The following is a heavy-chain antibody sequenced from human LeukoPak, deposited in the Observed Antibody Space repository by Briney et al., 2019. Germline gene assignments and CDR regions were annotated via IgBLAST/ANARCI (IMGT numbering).Heavy chain of an antibody. CDR1: GFTFSSYS. J-gene: IGHJ4*02. Sequence: GGSLRLSCAASGFTFSSYSMNWVRQAPGKGLEWVSSISSGSSYIYYADSVKGRFTISRDNSKNTLYLQMNSLRAEDTAVYYCASHLADYYDSSGYYYYYWGQGTLVTVSS. V-gene: IGHV3-21*01. D-gene: IGHD3-22*01. CDR3: ASHLADYYDSSGYYYYY. CDR2: ISSGSSYI.